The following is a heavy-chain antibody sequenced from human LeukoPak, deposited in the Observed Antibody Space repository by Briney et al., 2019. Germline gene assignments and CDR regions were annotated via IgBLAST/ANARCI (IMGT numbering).Heavy chain of an antibody. D-gene: IGHD2-2*01. CDR2: IKEDAGET. V-gene: IGHV3-7*01. J-gene: IGHJ6*03. Sequence: GGSLRLSCAASGFTFSRYWMRWVRQVPGKGLEWVANIKEDAGETYYVDSVKGRFTISRDKAKNSLYLQMDSLRAEDTAVYYCARSYAYYYYYYMDVWGKGTTVTISS. CDR3: ARSYAYYYYYYMDV. CDR1: GFTFSRYW.